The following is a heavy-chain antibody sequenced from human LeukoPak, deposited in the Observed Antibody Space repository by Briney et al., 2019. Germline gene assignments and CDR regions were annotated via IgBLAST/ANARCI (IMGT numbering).Heavy chain of an antibody. V-gene: IGHV3-11*01. D-gene: IGHD3-22*01. CDR3: ARDSYSSGYSLGAFDI. CDR1: GFTFSSYA. Sequence: GGSLRLSCAASGFTFSSYAMSWIRQAPGKGLEWVSYISSSGSTIYYADSVKGRFTISRDNAKNSLYLQMNSLRAEDTAVYYCARDSYSSGYSLGAFDIWGQGTMVTVSS. J-gene: IGHJ3*02. CDR2: ISSSGSTI.